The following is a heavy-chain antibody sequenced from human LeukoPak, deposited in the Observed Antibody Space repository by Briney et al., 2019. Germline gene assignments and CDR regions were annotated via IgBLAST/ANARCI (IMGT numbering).Heavy chain of an antibody. Sequence: PSETLSLTCTVSGGSISSSSYYWGWIRQPPGKGLEWIGSIYYSGSTYYNPSLKSRVTISVDTSKNQFSLKLSSVTAADTAVYYCARCDILTGPNSPYDYWGRGTLVTVSS. CDR2: IYYSGST. V-gene: IGHV4-39*07. CDR1: GGSISSSSYY. J-gene: IGHJ4*02. CDR3: ARCDILTGPNSPYDY. D-gene: IGHD3-9*01.